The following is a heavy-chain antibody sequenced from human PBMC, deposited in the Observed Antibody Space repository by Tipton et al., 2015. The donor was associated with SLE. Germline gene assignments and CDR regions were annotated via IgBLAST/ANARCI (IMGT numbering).Heavy chain of an antibody. CDR3: ARLSTDYADRSGYGYFDH. CDR1: DYSISSTYY. CDR2: IYHTGTT. V-gene: IGHV4-38-2*01. J-gene: IGHJ4*02. Sequence: TLSLTCEVSDYSISSTYYWGWIRQPPGKGLEWIGNIYHTGTTYYIPSLKSRVTISIDTSKNNFSLKMTAVTAADTAVYYCARLSTDYADRSGYGYFDHWGQGTLVTVSS. D-gene: IGHD3-22*01.